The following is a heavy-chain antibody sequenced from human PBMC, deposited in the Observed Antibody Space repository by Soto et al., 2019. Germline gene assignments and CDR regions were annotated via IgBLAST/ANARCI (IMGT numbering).Heavy chain of an antibody. Sequence: SVKVSCKASGGTFSSYTISGVRQAPGQGLEWMGRIIPILGIANYAQKFQGRVTITADKSTSTAYMELSSLRSEDTAVYYCARRALWGVIINDYWGQGTLVTVSS. J-gene: IGHJ4*02. CDR1: GGTFSSYT. CDR3: ARRALWGVIINDY. V-gene: IGHV1-69*02. CDR2: IIPILGIA. D-gene: IGHD3-10*01.